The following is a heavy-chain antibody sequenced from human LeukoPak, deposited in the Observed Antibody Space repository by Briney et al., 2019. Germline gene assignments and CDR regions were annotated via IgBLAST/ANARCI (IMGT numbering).Heavy chain of an antibody. CDR2: IIPIFGTA. V-gene: IGHV1-69*05. D-gene: IGHD4-17*01. CDR1: GGTFSSYA. CDR3: ARDLHLYGVVYYFDY. Sequence: SVKVSCKASGGTFSSYAISWVRQAPGQGLEWMGRIIPIFGTANYAQKFQGRVTITTDESTSTAYMELSSLRSEDTAVYYCARDLHLYGVVYYFDYWGQGTLVTVSS. J-gene: IGHJ4*02.